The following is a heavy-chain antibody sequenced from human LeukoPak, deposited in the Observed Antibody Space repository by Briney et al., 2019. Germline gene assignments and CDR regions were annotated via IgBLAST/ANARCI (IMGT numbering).Heavy chain of an antibody. CDR1: GFTFSNYG. CDR2: ISGSGATT. Sequence: GGSLTLSCAAAGFTFSNYGMSWVRQAPGKGLEWVSVISGSGATTYYPDSVKGGFTISRDNSKNILFLQMNSLRAEDTAVYYCAKGDTGVIRRYYFDFWGQGTLVTVSS. D-gene: IGHD5-18*01. V-gene: IGHV3-23*01. J-gene: IGHJ4*02. CDR3: AKGDTGVIRRYYFDF.